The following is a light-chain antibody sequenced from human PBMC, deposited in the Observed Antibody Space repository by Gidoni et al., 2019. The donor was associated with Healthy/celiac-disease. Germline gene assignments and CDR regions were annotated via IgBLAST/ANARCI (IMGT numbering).Light chain of an antibody. CDR2: GAS. Sequence: EIVLTQSPGTLSLSPGARATLSCRASQSVSSSYLAWYQQKPGKAPRLLIYGASSRATGIPDRFSGSGSGTDFTLTISRLEPEDFAVYYCQQYGSSPWTFGQGTKVEIK. J-gene: IGKJ1*01. CDR1: QSVSSSY. CDR3: QQYGSSPWT. V-gene: IGKV3-20*01.